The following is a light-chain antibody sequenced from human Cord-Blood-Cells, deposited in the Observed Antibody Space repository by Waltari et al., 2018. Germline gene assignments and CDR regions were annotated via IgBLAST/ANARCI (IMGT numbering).Light chain of an antibody. CDR3: MQALQTPYT. V-gene: IGKV2-28*01. CDR2: LGS. CDR1: QSLLHSNGYNY. J-gene: IGKJ2*01. Sequence: DIVMTQSPLSLPVTPGEPASISCRSSQSLLHSNGYNYLDWYLQKPGQSPPLLIYLGSNRGSGVPDRFSGSGSGTDFTLKISRVEGEGVGVYYCMQALQTPYTFGQGNKLEIK.